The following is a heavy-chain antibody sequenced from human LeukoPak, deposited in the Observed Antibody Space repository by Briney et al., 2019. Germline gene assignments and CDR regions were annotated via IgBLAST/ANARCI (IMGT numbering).Heavy chain of an antibody. Sequence: PGRSLRLSCAASGFTFSSYGMHWVRQAPGKGLEGVAVIWYDGSNKYYADSVKGRFTISRDNSKNTLYLQMNSLRAEDTAVYYCARDGYDILTGYYPGRWFDPWGQGTLVTVSS. D-gene: IGHD3-9*01. CDR3: ARDGYDILTGYYPGRWFDP. CDR2: IWYDGSNK. V-gene: IGHV3-33*01. CDR1: GFTFSSYG. J-gene: IGHJ5*02.